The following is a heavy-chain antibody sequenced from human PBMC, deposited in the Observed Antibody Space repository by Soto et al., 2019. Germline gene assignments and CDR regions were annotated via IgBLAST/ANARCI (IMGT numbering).Heavy chain of an antibody. CDR1: GYTFTSYD. D-gene: IGHD6-19*01. Sequence: QVQLVQSGAEVKKPGASVKVSCKASGYTFTSYDINWVRQATGQGLEWMGWMNPNSGNTGYAQKFQGRVTMTRNTYTSTDYMELSSLRSEDTAVYYGARGGFMRIAGAGDHYYYDGMDVWGQGTTVTVSS. CDR2: MNPNSGNT. V-gene: IGHV1-8*01. CDR3: ARGGFMRIAGAGDHYYYDGMDV. J-gene: IGHJ6*02.